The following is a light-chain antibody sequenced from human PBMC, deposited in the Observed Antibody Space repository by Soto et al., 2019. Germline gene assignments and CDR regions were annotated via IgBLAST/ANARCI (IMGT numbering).Light chain of an antibody. Sequence: QSVLTQPASVSGSPGQSITISCTGANSAIGSYILVSWYQQHPGKAPKLIIYEVDKRPSGGSDRFSGSKSGNTASLTISGLQAEDEANYYCCSYAGSRNFWVFGGGTKVTVL. V-gene: IGLV2-23*02. CDR2: EVD. CDR3: CSYAGSRNFWV. J-gene: IGLJ3*02. CDR1: NSAIGSYIL.